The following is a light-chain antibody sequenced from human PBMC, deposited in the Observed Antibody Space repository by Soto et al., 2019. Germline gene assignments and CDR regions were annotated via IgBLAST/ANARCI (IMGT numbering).Light chain of an antibody. Sequence: SYELTQPPSVSVSPGQTASITCSGVKLGDKYACWYQQKPGQSPVLVIYQDSKRPSGIPERFSGSNSGNTATLTISGTQAMDEADYYCQTWDSRTVVFGGRTKLTVL. CDR3: QTWDSRTVV. V-gene: IGLV3-1*01. CDR1: KLGDKY. CDR2: QDS. J-gene: IGLJ2*01.